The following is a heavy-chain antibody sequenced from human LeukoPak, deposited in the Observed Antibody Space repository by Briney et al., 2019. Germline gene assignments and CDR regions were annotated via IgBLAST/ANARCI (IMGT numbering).Heavy chain of an antibody. D-gene: IGHD1-26*01. V-gene: IGHV3-48*03. CDR3: AAEVGAASI. Sequence: GGSVRLSCAASGFTFSSYEMNWVRQAPGKGLEWVSYISSSGSTIYYADSVKGRFTISRDNAKNSLYLQMNSLRAEDTAVYYCAAEVGAASIWGRGTLVTVSS. J-gene: IGHJ4*02. CDR1: GFTFSSYE. CDR2: ISSSGSTI.